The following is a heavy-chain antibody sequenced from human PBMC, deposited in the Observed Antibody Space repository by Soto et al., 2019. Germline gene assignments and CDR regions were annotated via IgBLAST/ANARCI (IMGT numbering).Heavy chain of an antibody. V-gene: IGHV3-74*01. CDR1: GFTLSGRS. CDR2: IDNAGTDS. J-gene: IGHJ6*04. D-gene: IGHD3-10*01. Sequence: EVQLVESGGGLVQPGGSLRLSCAASGFTLSGRSMHWVRQAPGKGLVWVSGIDNAGTDSTYADSVKGRFTSSRENAKNMLYLQMDSQGVEDNAVYYCAGGWFGADVGGKGTTVTVSS. CDR3: AGGWFGADV.